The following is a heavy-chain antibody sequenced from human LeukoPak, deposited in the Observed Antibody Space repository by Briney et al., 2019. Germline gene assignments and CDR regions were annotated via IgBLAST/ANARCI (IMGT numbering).Heavy chain of an antibody. J-gene: IGHJ4*02. CDR2: VNLQGST. Sequence: PSETLSLTCGVSGGSITNTNYWTWVRQPPGKGLEWIGEVNLQGSTNYNPSLMGRVAIAVDTSENHISLQLTSVTAADTAVYYCARGPPQMIVPIYWGQGTLVTVSS. D-gene: IGHD3-22*01. CDR1: GGSITNTNY. CDR3: ARGPPQMIVPIY. V-gene: IGHV4-4*02.